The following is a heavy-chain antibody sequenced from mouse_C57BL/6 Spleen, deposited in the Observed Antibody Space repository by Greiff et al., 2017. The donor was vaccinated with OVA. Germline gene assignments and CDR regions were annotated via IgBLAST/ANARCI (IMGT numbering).Heavy chain of an antibody. D-gene: IGHD2-4*01. CDR2: IYPGDGDT. J-gene: IGHJ2*01. V-gene: IGHV1-80*01. CDR1: GYAFSSYW. CDR3: ARGGGLPYFDY. Sequence: VKLMESGAELVKPGASVKISCKASGYAFSSYWMNWVKQRPGKGLEWIGQIYPGDGDTNYNGKFKGKATLTADKSSSTAYMQLSSLTSEDSAVYFCARGGGLPYFDYWGQGTTLTVSS.